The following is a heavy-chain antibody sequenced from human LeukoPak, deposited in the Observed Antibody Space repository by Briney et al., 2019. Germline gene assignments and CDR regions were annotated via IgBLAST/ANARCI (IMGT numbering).Heavy chain of an antibody. CDR2: IYHSGST. CDR1: GYSISSGYY. J-gene: IGHJ4*02. Sequence: PSETLSLTCAVSGYSISSGYYWGWIRQPPGKGLEWIGSIYHSGSTYYNPSLKSRVTISVDTSKNQFSLKLSSATAADTAVYYCATSHTVTTGRSWSNWGQGTLVTVSS. V-gene: IGHV4-38-2*01. CDR3: ATSHTVTTGRSWSN. D-gene: IGHD4-17*01.